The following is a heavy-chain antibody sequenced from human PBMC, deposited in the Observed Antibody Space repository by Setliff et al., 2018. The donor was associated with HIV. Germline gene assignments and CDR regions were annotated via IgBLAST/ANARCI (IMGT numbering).Heavy chain of an antibody. Sequence: GESLKISCRASGYAFDNYWIGWVRQMPGKGLEWMGVIYPGDSVTRYGPSFQGQVTISADGSISTAYLQWSSLRASDTAMYYCIRRRRAPGTEDLEAVWGQGTLVTVSS. D-gene: IGHD1-26*01. CDR1: GYAFDNYW. J-gene: IGHJ4*02. V-gene: IGHV5-51*01. CDR2: IYPGDSVT. CDR3: IRRRRAPGTEDLEAV.